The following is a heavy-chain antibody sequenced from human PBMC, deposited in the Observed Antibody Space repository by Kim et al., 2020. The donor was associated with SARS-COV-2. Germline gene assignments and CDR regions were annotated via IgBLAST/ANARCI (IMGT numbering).Heavy chain of an antibody. V-gene: IGHV3-15*01. CDR1: GFTFSNAW. CDR3: TTDHYVWGSYRYTLNDY. CDR2: IKSKTDGGTT. Sequence: GGSLRLSCAASGFTFSNAWMSWVRQAPGKGLEWVGRIKSKTDGGTTDYAAPVKGRFTISRDDSKNTLYLQMNSLKTEDTAVYYCTTDHYVWGSYRYTLNDYWGQGTLVTVSS. D-gene: IGHD3-16*02. J-gene: IGHJ4*02.